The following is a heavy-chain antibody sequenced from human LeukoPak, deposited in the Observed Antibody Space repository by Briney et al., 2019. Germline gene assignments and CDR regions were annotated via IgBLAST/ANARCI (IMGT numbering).Heavy chain of an antibody. V-gene: IGHV7-4-1*02. CDR2: INTNTGNP. D-gene: IGHD1-26*01. J-gene: IGHJ4*02. CDR3: ARAPHIVGARKLFDY. Sequence: ASVKVSCKASGYTFTSYAMNWVRPAPGQGLEWMGWINTNTGNPTYAQGFTGRFVFSLDTSVSTAYLQISSLKAEDTAVYYCARAPHIVGARKLFDYWGQGTLVTVSS. CDR1: GYTFTSYA.